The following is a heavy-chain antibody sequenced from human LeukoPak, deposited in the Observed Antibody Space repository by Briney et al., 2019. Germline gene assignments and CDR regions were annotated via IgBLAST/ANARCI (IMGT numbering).Heavy chain of an antibody. CDR3: ARDYLTTARTYAEYFQH. J-gene: IGHJ1*01. D-gene: IGHD4-17*01. CDR2: INPNSGGT. V-gene: IGHV1-2*06. CDR1: GYTFTGYY. Sequence: ASVKVSCKASGYTFTGYYMHRVRQAPGQGLEWMGRINPNSGGTNYAQKFQGRVTMTRDTSISTAYMELSRLRSDDTAVYYCARDYLTTARTYAEYFQHWGQGTLVTVSS.